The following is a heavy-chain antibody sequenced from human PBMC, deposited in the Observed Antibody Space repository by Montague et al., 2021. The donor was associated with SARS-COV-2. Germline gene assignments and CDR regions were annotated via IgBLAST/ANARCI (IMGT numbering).Heavy chain of an antibody. J-gene: IGHJ6*02. D-gene: IGHD3-10*01. CDR2: MYCSGST. V-gene: IGHV4-39*07. CDR1: GGSISSSNYY. CDR3: ARDDIVLQGVTEGMHV. Sequence: SETLSLTCTVSGGSISSSNYYWGWIRQPPGKGLEWIGNMYCSGSTYYNPSLKSRVTISIDTSKNQFSLKLSSVTAADTAVYYCARDDIVLQGVTEGMHVWGQGTTVTVSS.